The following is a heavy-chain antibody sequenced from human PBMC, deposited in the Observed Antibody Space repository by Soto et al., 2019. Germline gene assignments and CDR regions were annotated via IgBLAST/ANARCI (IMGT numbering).Heavy chain of an antibody. D-gene: IGHD6-13*01. CDR2: IYYSGST. Sequence: SETLSHTSSVSGGSIRSCGSYWSWILQKEGSGLVWIGYIYYSGSTYYNPSLKSRVTISVDTSKNQFSLKLSSVTAADTAVYYCARGRSSSWTYYYYYGMDVWGQGTTVTGSS. J-gene: IGHJ6*02. V-gene: IGHV4-31*03. CDR3: ARGRSSSWTYYYYYGMDV. CDR1: GGSIRSCGSY.